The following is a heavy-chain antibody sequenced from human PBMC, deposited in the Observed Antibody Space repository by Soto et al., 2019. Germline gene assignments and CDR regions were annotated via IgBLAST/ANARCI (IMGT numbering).Heavy chain of an antibody. CDR1: TDNY. D-gene: IGHD6-13*01. Sequence: QVQLVQSGAEVKKPGASVKVSCKASTDNYLHWVRQAPGQGLEWMGWINPNSGGTHYAEQFQGRVTMTWDTSISTVYMELNSLTSDDTAVYYCAREEATAGNDCFDYWGQGTLVTVSS. CDR2: INPNSGGT. J-gene: IGHJ4*02. V-gene: IGHV1-2*02. CDR3: AREEATAGNDCFDY.